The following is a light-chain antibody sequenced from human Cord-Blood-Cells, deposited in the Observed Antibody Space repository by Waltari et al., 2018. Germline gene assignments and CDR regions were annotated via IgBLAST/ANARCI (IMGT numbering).Light chain of an antibody. Sequence: EIVLTQSPATLSLSPGERATLSCRASQSVSSYLAWYQQKPGQDPRLLIYDASNRATGIPAGYSGSGSGTDFTLTISRRGPEDFAVYYCQQRSNWPWTFGQGTKVESK. J-gene: IGKJ1*01. CDR2: DAS. V-gene: IGKV3-11*01. CDR3: QQRSNWPWT. CDR1: QSVSSY.